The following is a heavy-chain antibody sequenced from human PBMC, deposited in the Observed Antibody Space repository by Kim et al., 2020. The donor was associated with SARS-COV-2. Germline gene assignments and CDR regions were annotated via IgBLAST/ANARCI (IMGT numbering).Heavy chain of an antibody. CDR1: GGSISSSSYY. V-gene: IGHV4-39*01. CDR2: IYYSGST. J-gene: IGHJ4*02. CDR3: ARRPQGFDY. Sequence: SETLSLTCTVSGGSISSSSYYWGWIRQPPGKGLEWIGSIYYSGSTYYNPSLKSRVTISVDTSKNQFSLKLSSVTAADTAVYYCARRPQGFDYWGQGTLVTVSS.